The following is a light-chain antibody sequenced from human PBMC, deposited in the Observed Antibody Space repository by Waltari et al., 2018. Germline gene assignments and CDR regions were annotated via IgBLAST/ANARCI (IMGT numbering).Light chain of an antibody. V-gene: IGKV3-11*01. CDR2: DTS. CDR3: QQTSSWPLT. J-gene: IGKJ4*01. Sequence: EIELTQSPATLSFSPWPRATLSCRASQSVSINLGWYQQKLGQPPRLLIYDTSNRATGIPDRFSASGFGTDFTLTISSLEPEDFAVYFCQQTSSWPLTFGGGTKVEIK. CDR1: QSVSIN.